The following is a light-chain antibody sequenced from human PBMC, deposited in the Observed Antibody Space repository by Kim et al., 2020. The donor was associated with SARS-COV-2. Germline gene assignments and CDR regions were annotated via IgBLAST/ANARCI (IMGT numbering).Light chain of an antibody. V-gene: IGKV3-20*01. Sequence: PGESATRSCRASQSVSSSYVAWYQQKPGQAPRLLIYGASSRATGIPDRFSGSGSGTDFTLTISRLEPEDYAVYYCQQYGSSPPITVGQGTRLEIK. J-gene: IGKJ5*01. CDR3: QQYGSSPPIT. CDR1: QSVSSSY. CDR2: GAS.